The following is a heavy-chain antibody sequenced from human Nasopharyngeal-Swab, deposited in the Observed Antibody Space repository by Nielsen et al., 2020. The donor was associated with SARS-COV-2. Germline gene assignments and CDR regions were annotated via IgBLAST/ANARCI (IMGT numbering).Heavy chain of an antibody. V-gene: IGHV2-70*17. CDR1: GFSLTTSGMC. D-gene: IGHD1-1*01. J-gene: IGHJ4*02. Sequence: SGPTLVKPTQTLTLTCTFSGFSLTTSGMCVSWIRQAPGKAPEWLARLDWDDDKFYATSLGSRLTISKDTSKNQVVLTMANMDPVDTATYFCARTPNGTLAGPGAFSFDYWGQGSLVTVSS. CDR3: ARTPNGTLAGPGAFSFDY. CDR2: LDWDDDK.